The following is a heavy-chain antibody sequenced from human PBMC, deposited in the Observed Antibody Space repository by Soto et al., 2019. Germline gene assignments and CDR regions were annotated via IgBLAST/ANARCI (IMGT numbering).Heavy chain of an antibody. CDR3: ARVSRITIFGVVTQYPGAFDI. V-gene: IGHV3-7*03. D-gene: IGHD3-3*01. Sequence: PGGSLRLSCGASGFIFSNYWMSWVRQAPGKGLEWVANINQDGSEKYYVDSVKGRFTISRDNAKNSLYLQMNSLRAEDTAVYYCARVSRITIFGVVTQYPGAFDIWGQGTMVTVSS. J-gene: IGHJ3*02. CDR2: INQDGSEK. CDR1: GFIFSNYW.